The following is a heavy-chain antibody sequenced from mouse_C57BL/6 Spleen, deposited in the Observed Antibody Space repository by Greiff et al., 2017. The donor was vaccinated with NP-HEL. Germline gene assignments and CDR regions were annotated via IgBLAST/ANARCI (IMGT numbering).Heavy chain of an antibody. V-gene: IGHV1-82*01. J-gene: IGHJ4*01. D-gene: IGHD2-1*01. CDR1: GYAFSSSW. CDR3: ARERFYGKSLYAMDY. CDR2: IYPGDGDT. Sequence: QVQLQQSGPELVKPGASVKISCKASGYAFSSSWMNWVKQRPGKGLEWIGRIYPGDGDTNYIGKFKGKATLTADKSSSSAYMQLSSLTSEDSAVYFCARERFYGKSLYAMDYWGQGTSVTVSS.